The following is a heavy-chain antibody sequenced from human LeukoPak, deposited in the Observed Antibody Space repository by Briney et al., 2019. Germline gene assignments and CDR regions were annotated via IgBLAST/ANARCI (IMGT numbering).Heavy chain of an antibody. V-gene: IGHV1-46*01. Sequence: ASVKVSCKASGYTFTSYYMHWVRQAPGQGLEWMGIINPSGGSTSYAQKFQGRVTMTRDTSISTAYMELSRLRSDDTAVYYCAILGSGAYYFDYWGQGTLVTVSS. CDR3: AILGSGAYYFDY. CDR1: GYTFTSYY. D-gene: IGHD3-10*01. J-gene: IGHJ4*02. CDR2: INPSGGST.